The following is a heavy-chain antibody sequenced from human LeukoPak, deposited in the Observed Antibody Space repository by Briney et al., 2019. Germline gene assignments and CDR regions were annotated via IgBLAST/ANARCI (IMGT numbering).Heavy chain of an antibody. CDR1: GYSFTTYW. V-gene: IGHV5-51*01. CDR3: ARQGGSQSGAFDI. J-gene: IGHJ3*02. Sequence: GESLKISCKGSGYSFTTYWIGWVRQMPGKGLEWMGIIYPGDSDTRYRPSFQGQVTISADKSINTAYLQWSSLKASDTAMNYCARQGGSQSGAFDIWGQGTVVTVSS. CDR2: IYPGDSDT. D-gene: IGHD1-26*01.